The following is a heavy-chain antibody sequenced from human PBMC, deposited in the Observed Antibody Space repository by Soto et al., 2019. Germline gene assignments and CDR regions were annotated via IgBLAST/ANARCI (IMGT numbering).Heavy chain of an antibody. CDR3: ARAFDDSSGYYGGLGY. J-gene: IGHJ4*02. D-gene: IGHD3-22*01. Sequence: SETLSLTCSVSGGSINSYWWSWIRQPAGKGLEWIGRVYSSGSTYYNPSLKSRLTISVDRSKNQLSLKLTSVTAADTAVYYCARAFDDSSGYYGGLGYWGQGSLVTVSS. V-gene: IGHV4-4*07. CDR2: VYSSGST. CDR1: GGSINSYW.